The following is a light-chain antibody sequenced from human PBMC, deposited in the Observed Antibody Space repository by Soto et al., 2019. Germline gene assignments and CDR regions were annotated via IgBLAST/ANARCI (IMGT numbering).Light chain of an antibody. J-gene: IGLJ2*01. Sequence: QSALTQPASVSGSPGQSITISCTGTSGDIGSYNRVSWYQQYSGKAPKLLISEVTNRPSGVSNRFSGSKSGNTASLTISGLQAEDEAHYYCSSYTTNSPPVVFGGGTKLTVL. CDR1: SGDIGSYNR. CDR2: EVT. CDR3: SSYTTNSPPVV. V-gene: IGLV2-14*01.